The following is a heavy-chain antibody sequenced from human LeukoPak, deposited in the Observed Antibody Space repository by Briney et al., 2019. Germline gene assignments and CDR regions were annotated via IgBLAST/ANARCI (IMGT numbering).Heavy chain of an antibody. D-gene: IGHD1-26*01. CDR3: ARVEGARHFDF. V-gene: IGHV4-34*01. Sequence: SETLSLTCGVYGGSLSGYYWSWIRQPPGKGLEWIGEINRSGSTNYNPSLKSRVTISVGTSKNQFSLTLNSVTAADTAVYYCARVEGARHFDFWGQGTLVTVSS. CDR2: INRSGST. J-gene: IGHJ4*02. CDR1: GGSLSGYY.